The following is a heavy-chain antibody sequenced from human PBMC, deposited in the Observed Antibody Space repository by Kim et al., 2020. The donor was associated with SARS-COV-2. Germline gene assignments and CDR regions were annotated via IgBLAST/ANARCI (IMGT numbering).Heavy chain of an antibody. J-gene: IGHJ6*02. D-gene: IGHD3-10*01. CDR2: ISYDGSNK. V-gene: IGHV3-30*18. CDR3: AKDYIRLLWFGELLESYYGMDV. Sequence: GGSLRLSCAASGFTFSSYGMHWVRQAPGKGLEWVAVISYDGSNKYYADSVKGRFTISRDNSKNTLYLQMNSLRAEDTAVYYCAKDYIRLLWFGELLESYYGMDVWGQGTTVTVSS. CDR1: GFTFSSYG.